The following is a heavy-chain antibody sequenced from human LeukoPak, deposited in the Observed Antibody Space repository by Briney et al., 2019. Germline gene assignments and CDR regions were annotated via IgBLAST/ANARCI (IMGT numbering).Heavy chain of an antibody. CDR3: ATWGLHFDI. J-gene: IGHJ3*02. D-gene: IGHD3-16*01. CDR1: GYTFGAYH. CDR2: IRSNSGCT. V-gene: IGHV1-2*02. Sequence: ASVKVSCKASGYTFGAYHMYWVRQAPGQGLEWMGWIRSNSGCTNYTQKFQGRVTMTRDTSINTAYMELSRLTSDDRPVYFCATWGLHFDIWGQGTMVIVAS.